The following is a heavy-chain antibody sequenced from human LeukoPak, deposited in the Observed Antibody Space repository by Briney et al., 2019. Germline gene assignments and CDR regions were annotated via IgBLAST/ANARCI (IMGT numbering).Heavy chain of an antibody. V-gene: IGHV4-38-2*02. CDR1: GYSISSGFY. CDR2: INHSGST. CDR3: ARHGYSSSL. J-gene: IGHJ4*02. D-gene: IGHD6-13*01. Sequence: PSETLSLTCTVSGYSISSGFYWGWIRQPPGKGLEWIGEINHSGSTNYNPSLKSRVTISVDTSKNQFSLKLSSVTAADTSVYYCARHGYSSSLWGQGTLVIVSS.